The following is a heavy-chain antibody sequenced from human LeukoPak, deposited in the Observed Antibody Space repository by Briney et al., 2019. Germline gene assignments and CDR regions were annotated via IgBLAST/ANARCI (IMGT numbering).Heavy chain of an antibody. CDR1: GYTFTSYE. Sequence: GASVKVSCKASGYTFTSYEINWVRQATGQGLEWMGWMNPNSGNTGYAQKFQGRVTITRNTSISTAYMELSSLRSEDTAVYYCARGLRRRKTLTGTMGWSGYYYYMDVWGKGTTVTVSS. CDR3: ARGLRRRKTLTGTMGWSGYYYYMDV. CDR2: MNPNSGNT. V-gene: IGHV1-8*03. D-gene: IGHD1-7*01. J-gene: IGHJ6*03.